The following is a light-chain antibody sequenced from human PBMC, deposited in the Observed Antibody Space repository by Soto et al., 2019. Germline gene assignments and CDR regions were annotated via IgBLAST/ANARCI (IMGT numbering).Light chain of an antibody. CDR1: QSVSSK. V-gene: IGKV3-20*01. CDR2: DAS. CDR3: QQYGSSPLT. J-gene: IGKJ4*01. Sequence: EVLMTQSPDTLYVSPGERVTLSCRASQSVSSKLAWYQQKPGQAPRLLIYDASNRATGIPERFSGSGSGTDFILTISRLEPEDFAVYYCQQYGSSPLTFGGGTKVDIK.